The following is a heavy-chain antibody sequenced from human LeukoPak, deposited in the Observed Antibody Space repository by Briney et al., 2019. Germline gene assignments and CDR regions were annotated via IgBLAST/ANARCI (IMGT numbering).Heavy chain of an antibody. J-gene: IGHJ4*02. CDR1: GGSISSYY. CDR3: ARDLCSGSSCYSDY. D-gene: IGHD2-15*01. Sequence: SETLSLTCTVSGGSISSYYWSWIRQPPGKGLEWIGYIYYSGSTNYNPSLKSRVTISVDTSKNQFSLKLSSVTAADTAVYYCARDLCSGSSCYSDYWGQGTLVTVSS. V-gene: IGHV4-59*01. CDR2: IYYSGST.